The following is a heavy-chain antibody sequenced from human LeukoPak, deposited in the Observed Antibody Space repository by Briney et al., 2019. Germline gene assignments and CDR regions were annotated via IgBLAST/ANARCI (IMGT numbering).Heavy chain of an antibody. CDR3: ARDRIVVVPAAPNDAFDI. V-gene: IGHV1-2*04. Sequence: ASVKVSCKASGYTFTGYYLHWVRQAPGQGLDWMGWINPNSGGTNYAQKFQGWVTMTRDTSISTAYMELSRLRSDDTAVYYCARDRIVVVPAAPNDAFDIWGQGTMVTVSS. CDR1: GYTFTGYY. J-gene: IGHJ3*02. CDR2: INPNSGGT. D-gene: IGHD2-2*01.